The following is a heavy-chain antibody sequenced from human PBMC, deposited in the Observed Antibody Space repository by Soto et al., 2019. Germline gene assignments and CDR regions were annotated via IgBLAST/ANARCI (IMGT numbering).Heavy chain of an antibody. J-gene: IGHJ6*03. CDR3: GSGRRVEGYYYYMDV. D-gene: IGHD1-26*01. CDR1: GFTFSDHY. Sequence: GGSLRLSCAASGFTFSDHYMDWVRQAPGKGLEWVGRTRNKANSYTTEYAASVKGRFTISRDDSKNSLYLQMNSLKTEDTAVYYCGSGRRVEGYYYYMDVWGKGTTVTVSS. V-gene: IGHV3-72*01. CDR2: TRNKANSYTT.